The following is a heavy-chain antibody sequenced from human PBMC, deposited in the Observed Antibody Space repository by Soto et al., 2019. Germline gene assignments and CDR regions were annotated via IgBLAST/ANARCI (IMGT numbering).Heavy chain of an antibody. CDR1: GFTFSSYS. D-gene: IGHD5-18*01. CDR3: ARDFPWIQHYYYYGMDV. V-gene: IGHV3-21*01. CDR2: ISSSSSYI. Sequence: GGSLRLSCAASGFTFSSYSMNWVRQAPGKGLEWVSSISSSSSYIYYADSVKGRFTISRDNAKNSLYLQMNSLRAEDTAVYYCARDFPWIQHYYYYGMDVWGQGTTVTVSS. J-gene: IGHJ6*02.